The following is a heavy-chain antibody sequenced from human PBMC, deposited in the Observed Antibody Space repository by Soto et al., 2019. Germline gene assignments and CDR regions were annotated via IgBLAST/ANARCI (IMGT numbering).Heavy chain of an antibody. CDR1: GGSLSSYY. CDR2: IYYSGST. CDR3: AKSGSCEYDDAFEL. Sequence: PSETLSLTCVVSGGSLSSYYWSWIRQPPGKGLEWIGYIYYSGSTNYNPSLKSRVTISVATSKNQFSLKLSSVTAPATAVYYCAKSGSCEYDDAFELWGQGRMVTVSS. D-gene: IGHD3-10*01. V-gene: IGHV4-59*01. J-gene: IGHJ3*01.